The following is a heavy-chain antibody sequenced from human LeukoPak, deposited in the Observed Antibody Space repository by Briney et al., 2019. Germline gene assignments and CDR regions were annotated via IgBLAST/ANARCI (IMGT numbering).Heavy chain of an antibody. CDR3: VRSSYFDY. J-gene: IGHJ4*01. V-gene: IGHV4-59*01. Sequence: SETLSLTCTVSGGSISPYYWGWIPQPPGKGLKWIGFIYYNGNTNYTPSLKSRVTISLNSSRNQFSLKLRSVTAADTALYYCVRSSYFDYWGHGTVVT. CDR2: IYYNGNT. CDR1: GGSISPYY.